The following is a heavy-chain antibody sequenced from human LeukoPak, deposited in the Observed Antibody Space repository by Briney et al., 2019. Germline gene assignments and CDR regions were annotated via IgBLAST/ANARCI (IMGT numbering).Heavy chain of an antibody. V-gene: IGHV3-23*01. J-gene: IGHJ4*02. Sequence: GGSLRLSCTASGFTFSNFPMSWVRQAPGKGLEWVSAISGSGDTTYYAGSVKGRFTISRDNSKSTLYLQMNSLRAEDTALYYCAKDRGYWGQGTLVTVSS. CDR2: ISGSGDTT. CDR1: GFTFSNFP. CDR3: AKDRGY.